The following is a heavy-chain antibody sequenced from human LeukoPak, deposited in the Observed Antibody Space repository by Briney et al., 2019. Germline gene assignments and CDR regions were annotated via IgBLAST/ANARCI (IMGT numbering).Heavy chain of an antibody. J-gene: IGHJ4*02. Sequence: GGALRLSCSASGFTFSSYAMRWGRQAPGKGLGWVTAISGKGGSTYYADSVKGRFTISRHNSKNTLYLEMNSLRAEDTAVYYCAKARSGCYYFDYWGQGTLVTVSS. D-gene: IGHD6-19*01. V-gene: IGHV3-23*01. CDR3: AKARSGCYYFDY. CDR2: ISGKGGST. CDR1: GFTFSSYA.